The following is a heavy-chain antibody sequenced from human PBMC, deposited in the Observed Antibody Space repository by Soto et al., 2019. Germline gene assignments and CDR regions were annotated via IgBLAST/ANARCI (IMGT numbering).Heavy chain of an antibody. CDR3: ARAGVGATTGAFDI. D-gene: IGHD1-26*01. J-gene: IGHJ3*02. CDR1: GGSFSGYY. Sequence: SETLSLTCAVYGGSFSGYYWSWIRQPPGKGLEWIGEINHSGSTNYNPSLKSRVTISVDTSKNQFSLKLSSVTAADTAVYYCARAGVGATTGAFDIWGQGTMVTVSS. CDR2: INHSGST. V-gene: IGHV4-34*01.